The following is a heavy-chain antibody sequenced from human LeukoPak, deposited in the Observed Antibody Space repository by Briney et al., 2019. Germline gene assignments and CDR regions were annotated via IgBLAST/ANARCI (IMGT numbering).Heavy chain of an antibody. CDR1: GYTFTSYG. V-gene: IGHV1-18*01. J-gene: IGHJ4*02. Sequence: ASVKVSCKASGYTFTSYGVNWVRQAPEQGLEWMGWISNYNGITNYAQKLQGRVTMTTDTSTNTAYMGLRSLRSDDTAVYYCARDHYDYGDSRTIDYWGQGTLVTVSS. D-gene: IGHD4-17*01. CDR2: ISNYNGIT. CDR3: ARDHYDYGDSRTIDY.